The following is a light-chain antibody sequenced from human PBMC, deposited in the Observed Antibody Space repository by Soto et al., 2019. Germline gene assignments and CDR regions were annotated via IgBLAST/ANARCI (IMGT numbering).Light chain of an antibody. V-gene: IGLV2-14*01. CDR1: ISDVGGYNH. CDR2: EVS. J-gene: IGLJ1*01. Sequence: QSALTQPSSLSGSPGQSITISCTGTISDVGGYNHVSWYQHHPGKAPKLMIYEVSNRPSGVSNRFSGSKSGNTASLTISGLQADDEADYYCNSHTSSNTRVFGTGTKVTVL. CDR3: NSHTSSNTRV.